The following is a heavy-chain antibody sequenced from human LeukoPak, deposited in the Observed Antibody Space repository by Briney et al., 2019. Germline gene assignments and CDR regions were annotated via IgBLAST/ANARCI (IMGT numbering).Heavy chain of an antibody. V-gene: IGHV1-8*01. Sequence: ASVKVSCKASGYTFTSFDMNWVRQATGQGLEWMGWMNPNSGNTGYAQKFQRRVTMTRNTSISTAYMELSSLRSEDTAVYYCARGLRYCSGGRCYFSPPYYYYMDVWGKGTTVTISS. J-gene: IGHJ6*03. D-gene: IGHD2-15*01. CDR2: MNPNSGNT. CDR1: GYTFTSFD. CDR3: ARGLRYCSGGRCYFSPPYYYYMDV.